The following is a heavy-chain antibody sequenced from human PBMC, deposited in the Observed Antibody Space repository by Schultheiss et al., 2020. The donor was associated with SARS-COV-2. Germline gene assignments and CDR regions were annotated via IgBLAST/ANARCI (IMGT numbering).Heavy chain of an antibody. CDR1: GFTFSTYN. CDR3: AKVNSSGWWGPSDY. D-gene: IGHD6-19*01. Sequence: GESLKISCAASGFTFSTYNMNWVRLAPGKGLEWVSRISGGSLATYYADSVKGRFSTSRDNAKKSLSLQMNSLRDDDTAVYYCAKVNSSGWWGPSDYWGQGTLVTVSS. V-gene: IGHV3-48*02. CDR2: ISGGSLAT. J-gene: IGHJ4*02.